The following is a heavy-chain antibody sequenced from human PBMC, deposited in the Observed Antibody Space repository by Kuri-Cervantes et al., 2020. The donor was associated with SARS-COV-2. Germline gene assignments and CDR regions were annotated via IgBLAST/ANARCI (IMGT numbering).Heavy chain of an antibody. D-gene: IGHD3-22*01. V-gene: IGHV3-33*01. Sequence: GESLKISCAASGFTFSSYGMHWVRQAPGKGLEWVAVIWHDGSNKYYADSVKGRFTIPRDNSKNTLYLQMNSLRAEDTAVYYCARESKYPMMYHYYGMDVWGQGTTVTVSS. J-gene: IGHJ6*02. CDR2: IWHDGSNK. CDR1: GFTFSSYG. CDR3: ARESKYPMMYHYYGMDV.